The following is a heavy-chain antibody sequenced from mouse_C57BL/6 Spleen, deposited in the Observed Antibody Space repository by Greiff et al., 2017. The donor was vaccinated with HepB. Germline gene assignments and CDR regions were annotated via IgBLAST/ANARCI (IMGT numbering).Heavy chain of an antibody. CDR3: TRYLYLITTVVRYFDD. V-gene: IGHV1-15*01. CDR1: GYTFTDYE. D-gene: IGHD1-1*01. J-gene: IGHJ1*03. CDR2: IDPETGGT. Sequence: VQLQQSGAELVRPGASVTLSCKASGYTFTDYEMHWVKQTPVHGLEWIGAIDPETGGTAYNQTFKGKAILTADKSSSKAYMEPRSLTSEDSAVYYCTRYLYLITTVVRYFDDWGTGTTVTVSS.